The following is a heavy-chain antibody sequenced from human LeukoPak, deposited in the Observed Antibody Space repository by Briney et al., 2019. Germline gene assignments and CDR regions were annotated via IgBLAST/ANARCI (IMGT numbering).Heavy chain of an antibody. V-gene: IGHV3-23*01. Sequence: GGSLRLSCAASGFTFSSYAMSWVRQAPGKGLEWVSAISGSGGSTYYADSVKGRFTISRDNSKNTLYLQMNSLRAEDTAVYYCAKDLWGDSGYFTEDAFDIWGQGTMVTVSS. CDR1: GFTFSSYA. CDR3: AKDLWGDSGYFTEDAFDI. D-gene: IGHD3-3*01. J-gene: IGHJ3*02. CDR2: ISGSGGST.